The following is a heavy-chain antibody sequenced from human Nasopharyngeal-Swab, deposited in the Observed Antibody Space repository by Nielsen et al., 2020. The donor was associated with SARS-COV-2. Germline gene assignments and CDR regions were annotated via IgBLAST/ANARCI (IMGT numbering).Heavy chain of an antibody. V-gene: IGHV3-74*01. J-gene: IGHJ4*02. D-gene: IGHD2-21*02. Sequence: GESLKISCAASGFSISGYWMHWVRQAPGKGLVWVSRISSDGGANYADSVKGRFTISRDNSKNTLYLQMNSLRAEDTAVYYCARDPSGGDLSYFDYWGQGTLVTVSS. CDR2: ISSDGGA. CDR1: GFSISGYW. CDR3: ARDPSGGDLSYFDY.